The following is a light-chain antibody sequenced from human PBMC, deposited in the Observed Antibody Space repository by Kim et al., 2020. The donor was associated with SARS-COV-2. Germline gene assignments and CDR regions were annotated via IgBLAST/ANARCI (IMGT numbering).Light chain of an antibody. CDR2: DVN. V-gene: IGLV2-14*03. Sequence: QSALTQPASVSGSPRQSITLSCTGTASDVGGYDHVSWFQQHPGKAPKLMIYDVNIRPSGVSNRFSGSKSGSTASLTISGLQAEDEAHYYCASYTTRHTLVFGGGTQLTVL. CDR1: ASDVGGYDH. J-gene: IGLJ3*02. CDR3: ASYTTRHTLV.